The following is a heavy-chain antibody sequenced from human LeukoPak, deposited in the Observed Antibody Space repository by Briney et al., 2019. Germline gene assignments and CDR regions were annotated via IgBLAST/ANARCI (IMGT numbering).Heavy chain of an antibody. CDR3: ARDAGGFNNWWAGYFDY. D-gene: IGHD3-10*01. CDR2: ISANNGDI. J-gene: IGHJ4*02. CDR1: GYTFISYS. Sequence: ASVKVSCKASGYTFISYSITWLRQAPGQGLEWVGWISANNGDIHYAQKFQDRVTMTTDTSTTKAYMELRSLRSDDTAVYYCARDAGGFNNWWAGYFDYWGQGTLVTVSS. V-gene: IGHV1-18*01.